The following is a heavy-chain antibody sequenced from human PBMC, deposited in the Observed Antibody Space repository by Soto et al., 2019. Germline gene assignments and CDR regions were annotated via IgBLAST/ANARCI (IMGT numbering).Heavy chain of an antibody. CDR3: AKGSQQWLVRGYYGMDV. CDR2: ISGSGGST. V-gene: IGHV3-23*01. J-gene: IGHJ6*02. D-gene: IGHD6-19*01. CDR1: GFTFSSYA. Sequence: EVQLLESGGGLVQPGGSLRLSCAASGFTFSSYAMSWVRQAPGKGLEWVSAISGSGGSTYYADPVKGRFTISRDNSKNTLYLQMNSLRAEDTAVYYCAKGSQQWLVRGYYGMDVWGQGTTVTVSS.